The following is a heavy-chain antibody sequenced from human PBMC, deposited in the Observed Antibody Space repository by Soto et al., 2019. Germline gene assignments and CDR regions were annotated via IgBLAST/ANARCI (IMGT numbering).Heavy chain of an antibody. J-gene: IGHJ4*02. CDR2: INESGST. D-gene: IGHD2-2*01. CDR3: ARVYCSSTSCHHYFDY. V-gene: IGHV4-34*02. CDR1: GGSFSGYF. Sequence: QVQLQQWGAGLLRPSETLSLTCAVYGGSFSGYFWSWIRQPPVKGLEWMGEINESGSTNYNPSLKSRVTISIDTSKNQFSLNLSSVNAADTAVYFCARVYCSSTSCHHYFDYWGQGTLVSVSS.